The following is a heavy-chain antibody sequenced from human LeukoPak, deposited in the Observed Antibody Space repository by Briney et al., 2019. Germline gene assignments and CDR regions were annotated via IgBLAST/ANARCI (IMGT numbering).Heavy chain of an antibody. CDR2: INSDGTRT. J-gene: IGHJ4*02. CDR1: GFTFSYYW. CDR3: ARQPDY. V-gene: IGHV3-74*01. D-gene: IGHD1-14*01. Sequence: HPGGSLRLSCAASGFTFSYYWMHWVPQAPGKGLVWVSHINSDGTRTNYAASVKGRFNISRDNANNTVYLQMNSLRAEDTAVYYGARQPDYWGQGTLVTVSS.